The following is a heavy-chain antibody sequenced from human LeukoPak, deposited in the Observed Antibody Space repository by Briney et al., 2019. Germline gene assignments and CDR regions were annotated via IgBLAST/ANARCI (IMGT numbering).Heavy chain of an antibody. CDR3: ARLSHTPPNYYGSGSYYKALDY. V-gene: IGHV3-30-3*01. J-gene: IGHJ4*02. D-gene: IGHD3-10*01. CDR2: ISYDGSNK. CDR1: GFTFSSYA. Sequence: PGRSLRPSCAASGFTFSSYAMHWVRQAPGKGLEWVAVISYDGSNKYYADSVKGRFTISRDNSKNTLYLQMNSLRAEDTAVYYCARLSHTPPNYYGSGSYYKALDYWGQGTLVTVSS.